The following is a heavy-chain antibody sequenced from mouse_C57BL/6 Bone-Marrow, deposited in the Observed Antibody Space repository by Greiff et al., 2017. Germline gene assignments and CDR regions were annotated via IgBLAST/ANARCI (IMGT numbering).Heavy chain of an antibody. J-gene: IGHJ3*01. CDR2: ISDGGSYT. CDR3: ARDQGYETY. Sequence: EVQGVESGGGLVKPGGSLKLSCAASGFTFSSYAMSWVRQTPEKRLEWVATISDGGSYTYYPDNVKGRFTISRDNAKNNLYLQMSHLKSEDTAMYYCARDQGYETYWGQGTLVTVSA. D-gene: IGHD2-10*02. V-gene: IGHV5-4*01. CDR1: GFTFSSYA.